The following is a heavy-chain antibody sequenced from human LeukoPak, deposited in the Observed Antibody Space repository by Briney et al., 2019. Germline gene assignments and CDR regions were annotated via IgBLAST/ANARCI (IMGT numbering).Heavy chain of an antibody. CDR2: IKQDGSEK. D-gene: IGHD3-10*01. J-gene: IGHJ6*03. CDR3: ARDSGSHYYYYMDV. CDR1: GFTFSSYW. V-gene: IGHV3-7*01. Sequence: QTGGSLRLSCAASGFTFSSYWMSWVRQAPGKGLEWVANIKQDGSEKYYVDSVKGRFTISRDNAKNSLYLQMNGLRAEDTAVYYCARDSGSHYYYYMDVWGKGTTVTVSS.